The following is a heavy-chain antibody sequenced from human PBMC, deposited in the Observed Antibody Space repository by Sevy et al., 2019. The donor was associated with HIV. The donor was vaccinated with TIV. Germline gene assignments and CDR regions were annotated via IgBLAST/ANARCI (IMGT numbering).Heavy chain of an antibody. CDR2: ISSSSSTI. CDR3: ARDISMGGRWLQLSADPNLDY. Sequence: GGSLRLSCAASGFTFSSYSMNWVRQAPGKGLEWDSYISSSSSTIYYADSVKRRFTISRDNAKNSLYLQMNSLRDEDTAVYYCARDISMGGRWLQLSADPNLDYWGQGTLVTVSS. V-gene: IGHV3-48*02. D-gene: IGHD5-12*01. CDR1: GFTFSSYS. J-gene: IGHJ4*02.